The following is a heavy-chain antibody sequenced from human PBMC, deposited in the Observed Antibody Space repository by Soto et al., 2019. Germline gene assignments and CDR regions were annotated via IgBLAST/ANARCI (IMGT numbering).Heavy chain of an antibody. CDR1: GYSFNNYW. CDR2: IYPRDPDI. Sequence: EVQLVQSGAEVKKSGESLRISCKGSGYSFNNYWIGWVRQMPGEGLEWMGAIYPRDPDIRYSPSFQGQVSISADKSVSXXYLQWSSLKASDTAMYFGVRGSPYYYDSNDDVPDYWGQGTLVTVSS. J-gene: IGHJ4*02. D-gene: IGHD3-22*01. CDR3: VRGSPYYYDSNDDVPDY. V-gene: IGHV5-51*03.